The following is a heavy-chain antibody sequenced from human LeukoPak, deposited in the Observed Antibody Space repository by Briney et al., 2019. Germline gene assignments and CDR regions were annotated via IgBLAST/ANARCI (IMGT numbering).Heavy chain of an antibody. V-gene: IGHV1-46*01. CDR3: ARVGDSSLVSVDY. CDR1: GYTFTSYD. J-gene: IGHJ4*02. CDR2: INPSGDST. Sequence: ASVKVSCKASGYTFTSYDMHWVRQAPGQGLEWMGIINPSGDSTSYAQKFQGRVTMTRDASTSTVYMELSSLRSDDTAVYYCARVGDSSLVSVDYWGQGTLVTVSS. D-gene: IGHD3-22*01.